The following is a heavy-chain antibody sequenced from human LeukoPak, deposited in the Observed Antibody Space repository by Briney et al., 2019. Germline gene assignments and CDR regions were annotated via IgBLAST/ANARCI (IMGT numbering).Heavy chain of an antibody. CDR3: ARHGRRVVVPAATGGPFDY. Sequence: ASVKVSCKASGGTFSSYAISWVRQAPGQGLEWMGGIIPIFGTANYAQKFQGRVTITADESTSTAYMELSSLRSEDTAVYYCARHGRRVVVPAATGGPFDYWGQGTPVTVSS. J-gene: IGHJ4*02. V-gene: IGHV1-69*13. D-gene: IGHD2-2*01. CDR2: IIPIFGTA. CDR1: GGTFSSYA.